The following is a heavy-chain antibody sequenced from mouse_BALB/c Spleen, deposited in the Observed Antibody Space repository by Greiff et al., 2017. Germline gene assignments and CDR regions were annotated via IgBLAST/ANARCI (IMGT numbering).Heavy chain of an antibody. D-gene: IGHD2-2*01. CDR2: INPSNGGT. Sequence: VQLQQSGAELVKPGASVKLSCKASGYTFTSYYMYWVKQRPGQGLEWIGEINPSNGGTNFNEKFKSKATLTVDKSSSTAYMQLSSLTSEDSAVYYWTRSLYYGYDGFAYWGQGTLVTVSA. V-gene: IGHV1S81*02. J-gene: IGHJ3*01. CDR1: GYTFTSYY. CDR3: TRSLYYGYDGFAY.